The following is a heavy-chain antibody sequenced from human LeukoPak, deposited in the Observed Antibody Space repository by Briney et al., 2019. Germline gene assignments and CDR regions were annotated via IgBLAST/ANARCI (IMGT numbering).Heavy chain of an antibody. D-gene: IGHD4-23*01. V-gene: IGHV4-39*07. CDR3: ARDGGPNSLRWRPFDL. J-gene: IGHJ2*01. Sequence: PSETLSLTCTVSGGSISSSSYYWGWIRQPPGKGLEWIGSIYYSGSTYYNPSLKSRVTISVDTSKNLFSLKLSSVTAADTAVYFCARDGGPNSLRWRPFDLWGRGNLVTVSS. CDR2: IYYSGST. CDR1: GGSISSSSYY.